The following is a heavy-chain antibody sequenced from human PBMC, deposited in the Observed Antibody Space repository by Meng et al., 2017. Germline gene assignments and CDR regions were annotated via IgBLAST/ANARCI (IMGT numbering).Heavy chain of an antibody. V-gene: IGHV1-69*05. D-gene: IGHD3-22*01. CDR2: IIPIFGTA. J-gene: IGHJ4*02. CDR3: ARGGYYDSCGYFVVAYYFDY. Sequence: SVKVSCKASGGTFSSYAISWVRQAPGQGLEWMGGIIPIFGTANYAQKFQGRVTITTDESTSTAYMGLSSLRSEDTAVYYCARGGYYDSCGYFVVAYYFDYWGQGTLVTVSS. CDR1: GGTFSSYA.